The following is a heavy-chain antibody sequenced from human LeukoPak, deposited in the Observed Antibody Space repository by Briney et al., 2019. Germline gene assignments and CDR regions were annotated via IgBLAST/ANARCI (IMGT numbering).Heavy chain of an antibody. CDR1: GYTLTELS. D-gene: IGHD3-16*01. V-gene: IGHV1-24*01. J-gene: IGHJ4*02. CDR2: FDPEDGET. CDR3: ATIGADDPRGPFAY. Sequence: GASVKVSCKVSGYTLTELSMHWVRQAPGKGLEWMGGFDPEDGETIYAQKFQGRVTMTEDTSTDTAYMELSSLRSEDTAVYYCATIGADDPRGPFAYWGQGTLVTASS.